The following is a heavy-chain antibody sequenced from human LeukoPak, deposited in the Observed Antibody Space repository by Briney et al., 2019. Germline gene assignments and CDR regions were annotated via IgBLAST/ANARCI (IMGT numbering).Heavy chain of an antibody. J-gene: IGHJ4*02. Sequence: ASVTVSCKVSGYSLTELSMHWVRQAPGKGLEWMGGFDPEDGETIYAQKFQGRVTMNEDTSTDTAYMELSSLRSEDTAVYYCATLQWELLDYYFDYWGQGTLVTVSS. CDR3: ATLQWELLDYYFDY. CDR1: GYSLTELS. V-gene: IGHV1-24*01. D-gene: IGHD1-26*01. CDR2: FDPEDGET.